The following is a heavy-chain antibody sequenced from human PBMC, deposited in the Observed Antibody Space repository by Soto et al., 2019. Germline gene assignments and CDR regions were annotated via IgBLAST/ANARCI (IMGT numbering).Heavy chain of an antibody. CDR2: NYYSGTT. CDR1: GYSISSTNW. D-gene: IGHD1-26*01. V-gene: IGHV4-28*01. CDR3: ARREIQGPIDY. J-gene: IGHJ4*02. Sequence: QVQLQESGPGLVKPSDTLSLTCAVSGYSISSTNWWGWIRQPPGKGLEWIGYNYYSGTTYYDPSLKSGVTMSVDTSKNQFSLKLTSVTAVDTAVYYCARREIQGPIDYWGQGTLVTVSS.